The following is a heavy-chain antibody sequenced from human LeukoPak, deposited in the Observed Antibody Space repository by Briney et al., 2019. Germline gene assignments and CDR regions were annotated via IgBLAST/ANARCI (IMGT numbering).Heavy chain of an antibody. J-gene: IGHJ4*02. V-gene: IGHV3-49*03. CDR1: GLTFGDYA. D-gene: IGHD3-22*01. CDR2: IRSKAYGGTT. Sequence: GGSLRLSCTASGLTFGDYAMSWFRQAPGKGLEWVSFIRSKAYGGTTEYAASVKGRFTISRDDSKSIAYLQMNGLKTEDTAVYYCTVGYDSSGYDDYWGQGTLVTVSS. CDR3: TVGYDSSGYDDY.